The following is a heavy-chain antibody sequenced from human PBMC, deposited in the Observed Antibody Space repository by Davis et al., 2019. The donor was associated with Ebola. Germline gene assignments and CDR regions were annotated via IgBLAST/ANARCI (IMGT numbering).Heavy chain of an antibody. D-gene: IGHD4-17*01. CDR2: IRSKANSYAT. CDR3: TTTTVYFDY. Sequence: GESLKISCAASGFTFSSYWMSWVRQASGKGLEWVGRIRSKANSYATAYAASVKGRFTISRDDSKNTAYLQMNSLKTEDTAVYYCTTTTVYFDYWGQGTLVTVSS. V-gene: IGHV3-73*01. J-gene: IGHJ4*02. CDR1: GFTFSSYW.